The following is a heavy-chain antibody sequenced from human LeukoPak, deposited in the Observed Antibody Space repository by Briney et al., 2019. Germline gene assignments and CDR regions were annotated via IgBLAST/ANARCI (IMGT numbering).Heavy chain of an antibody. CDR3: ARSRGPYNDWLDP. D-gene: IGHD1-1*01. Sequence: SETLSLTCTVSGGSISSYYWSWIRQPPGKGLEWIGYIYYSGSTNYNPSLKSRVTISVDTSKNQFSLKLSSVTAADTAVYYCARSRGPYNDWLDPWGQGTLVTVSS. V-gene: IGHV4-59*01. CDR1: GGSISSYY. J-gene: IGHJ5*02. CDR2: IYYSGST.